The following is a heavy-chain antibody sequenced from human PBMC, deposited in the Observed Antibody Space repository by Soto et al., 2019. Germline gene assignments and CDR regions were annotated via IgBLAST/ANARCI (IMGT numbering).Heavy chain of an antibody. CDR3: ARAVHTMIQGVRFRVDQ. J-gene: IGHJ4*02. CDR2: INPNGGGT. V-gene: IGHV1-2*02. D-gene: IGHD3-10*01. Sequence: ASVKVSCKASGYTCTAYYIHWVLQAPGQGLEWMGWINPNGGGTKYAQKFQGRVTMTRDTSINTAYMELTRLTSDDTAVYYCARAVHTMIQGVRFRVDQWGQGTLVTVSS. CDR1: GYTCTAYY.